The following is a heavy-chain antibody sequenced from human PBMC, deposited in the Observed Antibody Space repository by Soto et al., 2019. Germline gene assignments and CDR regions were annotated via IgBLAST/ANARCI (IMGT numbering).Heavy chain of an antibody. Sequence: HLQESGPGLVRPSETLSLTCAVSGGSISSSSWWTWVRQSPEKGLEWIGEFYHAGSPDYNPSFQSRVTIILVKSKNNFSLRLTSVTAADTAVYYCARGSSFRGDFDIWGQGTTVTVSS. CDR2: FYHAGSP. D-gene: IGHD2-21*01. J-gene: IGHJ3*02. V-gene: IGHV4-4*02. CDR1: GGSISSSSW. CDR3: ARGSSFRGDFDI.